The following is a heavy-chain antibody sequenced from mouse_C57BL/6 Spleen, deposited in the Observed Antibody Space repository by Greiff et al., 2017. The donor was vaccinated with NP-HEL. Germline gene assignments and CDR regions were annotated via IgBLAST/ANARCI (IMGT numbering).Heavy chain of an antibody. Sequence: EVQRVESGGGLVQPKGSLKLSCAASGFTFNTYAMHWVRQAPGKGLEWVARIRSKSSNYATYYADSVKDRFTISRDDSQSMLYLQMNHLKTEDTAMYYCVRGELGRRYFDYWGQGTTLTVSS. CDR1: GFTFNTYA. CDR3: VRGELGRRYFDY. D-gene: IGHD4-1*01. J-gene: IGHJ2*01. CDR2: IRSKSSNYAT. V-gene: IGHV10-3*01.